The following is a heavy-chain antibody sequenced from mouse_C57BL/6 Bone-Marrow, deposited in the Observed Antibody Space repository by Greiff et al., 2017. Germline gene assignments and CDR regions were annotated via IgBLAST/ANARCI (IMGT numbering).Heavy chain of an antibody. J-gene: IGHJ2*01. CDR2: IYPGSGNT. V-gene: IGHV1-76*01. CDR1: GYTFTDYY. CDR3: ARYGSSFFDY. D-gene: IGHD1-1*01. Sequence: ASGYTFTDYYINWVKQRPGQGLEWIARIYPGSGNTYYNEKFKGKATLTAEKSSSTAYMQLSSLTSEDSAVYFCARYGSSFFDYWGQGTTLTVSS.